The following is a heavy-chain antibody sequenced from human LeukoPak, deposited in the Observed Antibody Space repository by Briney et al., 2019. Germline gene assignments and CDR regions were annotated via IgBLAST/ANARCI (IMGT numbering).Heavy chain of an antibody. D-gene: IGHD6-19*01. CDR3: ARPFGSSGWYRYFDY. CDR1: GYSFTSHW. CDR2: IYPGDSDT. V-gene: IGHV5-51*01. Sequence: GESLKISCKGSGYSFTSHWIGWVRQMPGKGLEWMGIIYPGDSDTRYSPSFQGQVTISADKSISTAYLQWSSLKASDTAMYYCARPFGSSGWYRYFDYWGQGTLVTVSS. J-gene: IGHJ4*02.